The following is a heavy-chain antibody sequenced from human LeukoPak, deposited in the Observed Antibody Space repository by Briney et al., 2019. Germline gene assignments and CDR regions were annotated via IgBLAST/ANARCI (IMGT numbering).Heavy chain of an antibody. V-gene: IGHV3-21*01. CDR3: ARRYYDTTGYAFDI. CDR1: GFTFNTYT. CDR2: VGRDGSI. D-gene: IGHD3-22*01. Sequence: GSLRLSCVASGFTFNTYTMNWVRKAPGKGLEWISCVGRDGSIHYADSVKGRITISRDNAKNSLFLQMNSLRAEDTAIYYCARRYYDTTGYAFDIWGQGTMVTVSS. J-gene: IGHJ3*02.